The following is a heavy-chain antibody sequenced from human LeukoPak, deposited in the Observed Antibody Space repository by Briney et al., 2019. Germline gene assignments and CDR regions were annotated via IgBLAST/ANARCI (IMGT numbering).Heavy chain of an antibody. D-gene: IGHD2-2*01. CDR2: ISTGGDRA. CDR3: AVDCSSPSCYGQSAFDI. Sequence: GGSLRLTCAASGFTFSNYAMDWVRQAPGKGLEWVSAISTGGDRAYYADSVKGRFTTSRDNSRSTLYLQVNSLRVEDTAIYYCAVDCSSPSCYGQSAFDIWGQGTMVTVSS. V-gene: IGHV3-23*01. J-gene: IGHJ3*02. CDR1: GFTFSNYA.